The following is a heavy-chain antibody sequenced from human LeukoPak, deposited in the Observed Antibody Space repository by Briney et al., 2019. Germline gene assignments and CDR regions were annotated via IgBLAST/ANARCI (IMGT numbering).Heavy chain of an antibody. J-gene: IGHJ6*02. D-gene: IGHD4-17*01. CDR3: ARATVTTVYGMDV. CDR2: IYSGGST. Sequence: GGSLSLFCAASGFTVSSNYMSWVRQAPGKGLEWVSVIYSGGSTYYPDSVKGRFTLSRDNSKNTLYLQMNSLRGEETALYFCARATVTTVYGMDVWGQGTTVTVSS. CDR1: GFTVSSNY. V-gene: IGHV3-66*01.